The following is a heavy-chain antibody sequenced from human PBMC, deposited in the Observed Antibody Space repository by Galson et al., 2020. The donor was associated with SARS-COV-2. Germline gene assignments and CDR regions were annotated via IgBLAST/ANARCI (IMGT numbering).Heavy chain of an antibody. CDR3: ASLTYYYDSSGSRSPYFDY. CDR2: IDPSDSYT. D-gene: IGHD3-22*01. J-gene: IGHJ4*02. CDR1: GYSFTSYW. Sequence: HGESLKISCKGSGYSFTSYWISWVRQMPGKGLEWMGRIDPSDSYTNYSPSFQGHVTISADKSISTAYLQWSSLKASDTAMYYCASLTYYYDSSGSRSPYFDYWGQGTLVTVSS. V-gene: IGHV5-10-1*01.